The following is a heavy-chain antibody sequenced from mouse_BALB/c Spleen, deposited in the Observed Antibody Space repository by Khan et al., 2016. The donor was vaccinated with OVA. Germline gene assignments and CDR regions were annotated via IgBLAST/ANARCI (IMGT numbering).Heavy chain of an antibody. D-gene: IGHD2-10*01. CDR3: ARPPYCDYTRAY. Sequence: QIQLVQSGPELKKPGETVKISCKASGYTFTNFGMNWVKQAPGKGLEWMGWINTYTGEPTYTDDFKGRFAFSLETSASTAYLQIINLKNEDTETNFCARPPYCDYTRAYWGKGTSGTVSS. J-gene: IGHJ4*01. CDR1: GYTFTNFG. V-gene: IGHV9-3-1*01. CDR2: INTYTGEP.